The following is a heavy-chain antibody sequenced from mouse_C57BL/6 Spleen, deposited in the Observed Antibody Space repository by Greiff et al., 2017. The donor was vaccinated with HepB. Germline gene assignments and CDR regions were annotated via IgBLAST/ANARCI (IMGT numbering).Heavy chain of an antibody. Sequence: QVQLKQPGAELVKPGASVKMSCKASGYTFTSYWLTWVKQGPGQGLEWIGDIYPGSGSTNSNEKFQRKATRTVDTSASTAYMQRSSLTSEDSAVYYCARNDGYYSYWGQGTLVTVSA. D-gene: IGHD2-3*01. CDR1: GYTFTSYW. J-gene: IGHJ3*01. CDR2: IYPGSGST. V-gene: IGHV1-55*01. CDR3: ARNDGYYSY.